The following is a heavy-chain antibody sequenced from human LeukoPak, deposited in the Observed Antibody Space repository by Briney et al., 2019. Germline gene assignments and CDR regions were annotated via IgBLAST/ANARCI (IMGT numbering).Heavy chain of an antibody. J-gene: IGHJ5*02. CDR1: GGSISSGGYS. V-gene: IGHV4-61*08. Sequence: SETLSLTRAVSGGSISSGGYSRSWIRQPPGKGLEWIGYIYYSGSTNYNPSLKSRVTISVDTSKNQFSLKLSSVTAADTAVYYCARRGIAVAGTPGNWFDPWGQGTLVTVSS. CDR2: IYYSGST. CDR3: ARRGIAVAGTPGNWFDP. D-gene: IGHD6-19*01.